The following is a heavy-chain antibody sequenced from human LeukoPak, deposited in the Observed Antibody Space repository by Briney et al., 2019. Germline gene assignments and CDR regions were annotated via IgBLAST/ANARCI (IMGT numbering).Heavy chain of an antibody. V-gene: IGHV1-69*13. CDR3: ARGVRDGDAFDI. CDR2: IIPIFGTA. CDR1: GGTFSSYA. D-gene: IGHD5-24*01. Sequence: GASVKVSCKASGGTFSSYAISWVRQAPGQGLEWMGGIIPIFGTANYAQKFQGRVTITADESTSTAYMELSRLRSDDTAVYYCARGVRDGDAFDIWGQGTMVTVSS. J-gene: IGHJ3*02.